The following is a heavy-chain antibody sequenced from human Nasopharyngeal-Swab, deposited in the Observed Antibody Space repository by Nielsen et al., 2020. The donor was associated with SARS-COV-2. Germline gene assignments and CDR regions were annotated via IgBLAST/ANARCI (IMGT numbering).Heavy chain of an antibody. CDR3: ARPRMGTTSSLDY. CDR2: IYPGDSDT. D-gene: IGHD6-13*01. Sequence: GESLKISCKGSGYDFTGYWIGWVRQTPGKGPEWMGIIYPGDSDTRYSPSFQGQVTISADKSITTAYLRWSSLKASDTAMYYCARPRMGTTSSLDYWGQGTLVTVSS. V-gene: IGHV5-51*01. CDR1: GYDFTGYW. J-gene: IGHJ4*02.